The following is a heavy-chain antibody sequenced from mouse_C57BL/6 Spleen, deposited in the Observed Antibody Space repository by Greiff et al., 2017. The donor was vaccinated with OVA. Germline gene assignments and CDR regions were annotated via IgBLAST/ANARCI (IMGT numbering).Heavy chain of an antibody. CDR1: GYTFTDYY. V-gene: IGHV1-26*01. Sequence: VQLQQSGPELVKPGASVKISCKASGYTFTDYYMNWVKQSHGKSLEWIGDINPNNGGTSYNQKFKGKATLTVDKSSSTAYMELRSLTSEDSAVYYCARDDYYGSSRGYWGPGTTLTVSS. CDR2: INPNNGGT. J-gene: IGHJ2*01. CDR3: ARDDYYGSSRGY. D-gene: IGHD1-1*01.